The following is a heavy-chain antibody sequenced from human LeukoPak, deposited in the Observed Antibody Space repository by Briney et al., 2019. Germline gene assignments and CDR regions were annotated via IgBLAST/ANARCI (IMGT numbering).Heavy chain of an antibody. CDR2: INPNSGGT. V-gene: IGHV1-2*02. CDR3: ARAYPIYDSSGYSGHELFDY. D-gene: IGHD3-22*01. Sequence: ASVKVSCKASGYTFTGYYKHWVRQAPGQGLEWMGWINPNSGGTNYAQKFQGRVTMTRDTSISTAYMELSRLRSDDTAVYYCARAYPIYDSSGYSGHELFDYWGQGTLVTVSS. CDR1: GYTFTGYY. J-gene: IGHJ4*02.